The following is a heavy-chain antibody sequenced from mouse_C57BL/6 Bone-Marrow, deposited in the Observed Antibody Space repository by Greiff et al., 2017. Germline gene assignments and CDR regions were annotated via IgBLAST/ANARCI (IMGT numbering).Heavy chain of an antibody. D-gene: IGHD1-1*01. CDR3: AICRYDYGSSYNY. Sequence: QVQLQQSGPELVRPGASVKLSCKAPGYTFTSHWMQWVRQRPGQGLEWIGAILPGSGSTYYNEKFKGKATLTVDTSSSTSYMQISSLTSEDSAFYCCAICRYDYGSSYNYWGQGTTLTVSS. CDR1: GYTFTSHW. CDR2: ILPGSGST. V-gene: IGHV1-56*01. J-gene: IGHJ2*01.